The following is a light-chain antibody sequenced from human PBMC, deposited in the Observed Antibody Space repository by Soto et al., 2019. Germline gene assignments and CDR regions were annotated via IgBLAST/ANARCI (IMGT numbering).Light chain of an antibody. CDR1: QSISNS. V-gene: IGKV1-17*01. J-gene: IGKJ1*01. Sequence: DIQMTQSPSSLSASVGDRVTITCRASQSISNSLNWYQQKPGKAPRRLIYAASSLQSGVPSRFSGSGSGTEFTPTISSLQPEDFATYYCLQHNSFPPTFGQGTKGGYQ. CDR2: AAS. CDR3: LQHNSFPPT.